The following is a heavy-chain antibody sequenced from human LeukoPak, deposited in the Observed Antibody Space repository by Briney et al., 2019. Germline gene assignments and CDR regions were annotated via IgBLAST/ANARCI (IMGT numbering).Heavy chain of an antibody. CDR1: GFTFSSYA. CDR2: ISYDGSNK. D-gene: IGHD3-10*01. CDR3: AESGYVSGTYCTFDY. V-gene: IGHV3-30-3*01. Sequence: PGGSLRLSCAASGFTFSSYAMHWVRQAPGKGLEWVAVISYDGSNKYYADSVKGRFTISRDNSKNTLYLQLNSLRAEDTAVYYCAESGYVSGTYCTFDYWGQGTLVTVSS. J-gene: IGHJ4*02.